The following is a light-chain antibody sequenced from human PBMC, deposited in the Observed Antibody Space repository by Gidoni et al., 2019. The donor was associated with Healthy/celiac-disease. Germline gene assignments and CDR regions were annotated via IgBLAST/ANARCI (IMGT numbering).Light chain of an antibody. Sequence: EIVLTQSPGTLSLTPGERATLSCRALQSVSSSYLAWYPQKPGPAPRLLIYGASSRATGIPDRFSGSGSGTDFTLTISRLEPEDFAVYYCQQYGSSYTFGQGTKLEIK. J-gene: IGKJ2*01. CDR1: QSVSSSY. V-gene: IGKV3-20*01. CDR3: QQYGSSYT. CDR2: GAS.